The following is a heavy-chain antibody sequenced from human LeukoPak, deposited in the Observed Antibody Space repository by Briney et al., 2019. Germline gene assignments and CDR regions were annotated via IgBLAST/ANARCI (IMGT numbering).Heavy chain of an antibody. CDR2: IKQDGSEK. CDR3: ARGAYGSIY. D-gene: IGHD6-13*01. J-gene: IGHJ4*02. Sequence: PGGSLRLSCAASGFTFSSYWMTWVRQAPGKGLQWVANIKQDGSEKNYVDSVKGRFTISRDNAENTVSLQMNSLRAEDTAVYYCARGAYGSIYWGQGTLVTVSS. CDR1: GFTFSSYW. V-gene: IGHV3-7*04.